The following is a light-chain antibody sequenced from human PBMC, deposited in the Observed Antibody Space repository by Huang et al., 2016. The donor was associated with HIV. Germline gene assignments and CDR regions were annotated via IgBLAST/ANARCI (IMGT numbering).Light chain of an antibody. V-gene: IGKV3-15*01. CDR3: QQYNNWPPWT. J-gene: IGKJ1*01. Sequence: DIVMTQSPATLSVPLGERVTLSCRDSQNVNRNVAWYQHKPGQVPRLVIHGAYTRATGGSGRFRGSGSGTDFTLTISSLQAEDFALYCCQQYNNWPPWTFGQGTKLEIK. CDR1: QNVNRN. CDR2: GAY.